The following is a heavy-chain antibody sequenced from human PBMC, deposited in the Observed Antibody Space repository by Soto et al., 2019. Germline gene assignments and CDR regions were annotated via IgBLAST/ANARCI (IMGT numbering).Heavy chain of an antibody. V-gene: IGHV4-61*01. CDR2: IYSSGST. J-gene: IGHJ4*02. CDR1: DGSVSSGSYY. D-gene: IGHD5-12*01. Sequence: SETLSLTCTVSDGSVSSGSYYWTWMRQPPGKGLEWIGYIYSSGSTLYNPSLKGRVIISADTSMNQFSLKLSSVTAADTAVYYCARDSLALFDSWGQGTLVTVSS. CDR3: ARDSLALFDS.